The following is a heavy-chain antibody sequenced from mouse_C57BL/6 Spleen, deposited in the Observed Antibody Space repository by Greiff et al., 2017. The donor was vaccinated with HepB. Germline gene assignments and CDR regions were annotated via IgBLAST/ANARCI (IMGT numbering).Heavy chain of an antibody. D-gene: IGHD1-1*01. CDR3: ARDENYGSSLDY. V-gene: IGHV1-52*01. J-gene: IGHJ2*01. CDR1: GYTFTSYW. CDR2: IDPSDSET. Sequence: QVQLQQPGAELVRPGSSVKLSCKASGYTFTSYWMHWVEQRPIQGLEWIGNIDPSDSETHYNQKFKDKATLTVDKSSSTAYMQLSSLTSEDSAVYYCARDENYGSSLDYWGQGTTLTVSS.